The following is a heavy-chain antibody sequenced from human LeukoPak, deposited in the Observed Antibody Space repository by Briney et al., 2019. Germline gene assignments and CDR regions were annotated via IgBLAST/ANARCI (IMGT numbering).Heavy chain of an antibody. CDR2: IYYSGST. Sequence: SETMSLTCTVSGDSVSSGSYYWSWIRQPPGKGLECIGYIYYSGSTYYNLSLKSRVTISVDTSKNQFSLKLSSVTAADTAVYYCARRMTHGSGSYYFDYWGQGPLVTVSS. CDR3: ARRMTHGSGSYYFDY. V-gene: IGHV4-61*01. D-gene: IGHD3-10*01. CDR1: GDSVSSGSYY. J-gene: IGHJ4*02.